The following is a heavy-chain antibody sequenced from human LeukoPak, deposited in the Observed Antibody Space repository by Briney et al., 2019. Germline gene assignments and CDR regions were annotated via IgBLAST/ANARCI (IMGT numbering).Heavy chain of an antibody. CDR2: ISPYIGNT. J-gene: IGHJ4*02. D-gene: IGHD3-3*02. CDR1: GYTFTKYD. Sequence: ASVKVSCKASGYTFTKYDIHWVRQAPGQGLEWMGWISPYIGNTYYSQKLQGRVTMTTDASTTTAYMELRSLRSDDTGVYYCARFTPRLSREKFDYWGQGTLVTVSS. CDR3: ARFTPRLSREKFDY. V-gene: IGHV1-18*01.